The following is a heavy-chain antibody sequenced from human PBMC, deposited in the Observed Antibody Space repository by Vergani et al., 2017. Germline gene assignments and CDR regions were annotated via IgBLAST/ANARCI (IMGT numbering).Heavy chain of an antibody. V-gene: IGHV4-39*07. D-gene: IGHD6-13*01. CDR3: ARLRSSWYDAFDI. Sequence: QLQLQESGPGLVKPSETLSLTCTVSGGSISSSSYYWGWIRQPPGKGLEWIGYIYYSGNTYYNPSLKSRVTISVDTSKNQFSLKLSSVTAADTAVYYCARLRSSWYDAFDIWGQGTMVTVS. J-gene: IGHJ3*02. CDR1: GGSISSSSYY. CDR2: IYYSGNT.